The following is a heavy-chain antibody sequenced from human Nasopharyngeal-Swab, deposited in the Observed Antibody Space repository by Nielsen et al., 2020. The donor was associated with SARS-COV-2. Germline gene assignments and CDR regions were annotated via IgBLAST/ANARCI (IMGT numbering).Heavy chain of an antibody. CDR3: ARDGIYCSSTSCYAAYFDY. J-gene: IGHJ4*02. D-gene: IGHD2-2*01. CDR2: ISSSSSYI. V-gene: IGHV3-21*01. Sequence: VLHSPFNFLELVSSISSSSSYIYYADSVKGRFTISRDNAKNSLYLQMNSLRAEDTAVYYCARDGIYCSSTSCYAAYFDYWGQGTLVTVSS.